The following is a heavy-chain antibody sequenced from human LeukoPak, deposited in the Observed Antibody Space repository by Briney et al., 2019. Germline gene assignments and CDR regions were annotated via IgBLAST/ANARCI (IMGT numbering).Heavy chain of an antibody. CDR1: GFTFSSYS. Sequence: QPGGSLRLSCAASGFTFSSYSMNWVHQAPGKGLEWISYISSSSSAIYYADSVKGRSTISRDNAKNSLYLQMNSLRDEDTAVYYCVRDHYYSFDYWGQGTLVTVSS. CDR2: ISSSSSAI. CDR3: VRDHYYSFDY. V-gene: IGHV3-48*02. D-gene: IGHD2/OR15-2a*01. J-gene: IGHJ4*02.